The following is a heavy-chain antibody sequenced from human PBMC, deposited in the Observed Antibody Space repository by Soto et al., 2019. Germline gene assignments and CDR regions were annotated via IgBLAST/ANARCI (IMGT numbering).Heavy chain of an antibody. J-gene: IGHJ4*02. CDR1: GFTFSSYA. CDR2: ISGSGGST. Sequence: WSLRLSCSASGFTFSSYAMSWVRQAPGKGLEWVSAISGSGGSTYYADYVKGRFTISRDNSKNTLYLQINSLRAEDTAVYYCANLRVVAESYFDYWGQGNVVPVSS. V-gene: IGHV3-23*01. D-gene: IGHD2-15*01. CDR3: ANLRVVAESYFDY.